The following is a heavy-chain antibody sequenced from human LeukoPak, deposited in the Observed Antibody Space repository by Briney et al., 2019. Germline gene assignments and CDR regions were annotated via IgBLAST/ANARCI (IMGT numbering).Heavy chain of an antibody. J-gene: IGHJ6*02. Sequence: GASVKVSCKASGYTFTGYYMHWVRQAPGQGLEWMGWINPNSGGTNYAQKFQGRVTMTRDTSISTAYMELSRLRSDDTAVYYCATSLTILGAPQGYYYGMDVWGQGTTVTVSS. CDR2: INPNSGGT. V-gene: IGHV1-2*02. D-gene: IGHD3-3*01. CDR3: ATSLTILGAPQGYYYGMDV. CDR1: GYTFTGYY.